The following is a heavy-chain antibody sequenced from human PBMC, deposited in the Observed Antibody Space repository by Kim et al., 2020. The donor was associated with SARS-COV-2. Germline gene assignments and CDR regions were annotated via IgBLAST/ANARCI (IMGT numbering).Heavy chain of an antibody. Sequence: SETLSLTCTVSGGSISSYYWSWIRQPPGKGLEWIGYIYYSGSTNYNPSLKSRVTISVDTSKNQFSLKLSSVTAADTAVYYCAGGWDSSSWYGFVNYWDQGTLVTVSS. J-gene: IGHJ4*02. V-gene: IGHV4-59*08. CDR1: GGSISSYY. D-gene: IGHD6-13*01. CDR2: IYYSGST. CDR3: AGGWDSSSWYGFVNY.